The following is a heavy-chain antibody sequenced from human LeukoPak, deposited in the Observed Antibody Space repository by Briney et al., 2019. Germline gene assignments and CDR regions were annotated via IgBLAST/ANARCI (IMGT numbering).Heavy chain of an antibody. D-gene: IGHD3-10*01. CDR2: IIPIFGTA. CDR3: ARVGSGSYYKGPNWFDP. J-gene: IGHJ5*02. V-gene: IGHV1-69*01. Sequence: SVKVSCKASGGTFSSYAISWVRQAPGQGLEWMGGIIPIFGTANYAQKFQGGVTITADESTSTAYMELSSLRSEDTAVYYCARVGSGSYYKGPNWFDPWGQGALVTVSS. CDR1: GGTFSSYA.